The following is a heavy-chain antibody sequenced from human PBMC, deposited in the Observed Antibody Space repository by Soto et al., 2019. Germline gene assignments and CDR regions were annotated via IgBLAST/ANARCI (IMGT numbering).Heavy chain of an antibody. CDR1: GYIFVNYG. D-gene: IGHD5-12*01. CDR2: ISPYSGNT. J-gene: IGHJ6*02. Sequence: QVQLVQSGDEVRKPGSSVKVSCKASGYIFVNYGIAWVRQAPGQGLEWMGWISPYSGNTHYASKVQGTVTMTTDTATTTAYMDRGSLTSAATGGYYCAMVDNYGTPTPQHAWGQGTPVTVSS. CDR3: AMVDNYGTPTPQHA. V-gene: IGHV1-18*01.